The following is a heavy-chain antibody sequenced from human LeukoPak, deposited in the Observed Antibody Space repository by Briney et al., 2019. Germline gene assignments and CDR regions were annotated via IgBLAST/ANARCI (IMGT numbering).Heavy chain of an antibody. D-gene: IGHD3-10*01. Sequence: GGSLRLSCAASGFTFDDYAMHWVRQAPGKGLEWVSLISWDGGSTYYADSVKGRFTISRDNSKNSLYLQMNSLRTEDTALYYCAKGRYGSGSFSTPFEYWGQGTLVTVSS. CDR2: ISWDGGST. CDR3: AKGRYGSGSFSTPFEY. CDR1: GFTFDDYA. J-gene: IGHJ4*02. V-gene: IGHV3-43D*03.